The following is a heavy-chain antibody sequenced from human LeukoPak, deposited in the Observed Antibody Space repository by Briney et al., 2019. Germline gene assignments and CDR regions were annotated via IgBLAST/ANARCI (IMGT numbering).Heavy chain of an antibody. D-gene: IGHD1-20*01. CDR3: ARAKVITGTRYYYYMDV. V-gene: IGHV1-2*02. Sequence: ASVKVSCKAYGYTFTGYYIHWVRQAPGQGLEWMGWINPNSGDTNYAQKFQGRVTMTRDTSIRTANMELSRLKSDDTAVYYCARAKVITGTRYYYYMDVWGTGTTVTISS. CDR2: INPNSGDT. J-gene: IGHJ6*03. CDR1: GYTFTGYY.